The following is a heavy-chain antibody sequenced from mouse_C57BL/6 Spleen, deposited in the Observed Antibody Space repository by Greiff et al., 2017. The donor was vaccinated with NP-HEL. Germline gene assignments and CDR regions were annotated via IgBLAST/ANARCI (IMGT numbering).Heavy chain of an antibody. CDR3: AVDYYGSSYGY. V-gene: IGHV1-61*01. CDR1: GYTFTSYW. Sequence: VKLVESGAELVRPGSSVKLSCKASGYTFTSYWMDWVKQRPGQGLEWIGNIYPSDSETHYNQKFKDKATLTVDKSSSTAYMQLSSLTSEDSAVYYCAVDYYGSSYGYWGQGTTHTVSS. CDR2: IYPSDSET. D-gene: IGHD1-1*01. J-gene: IGHJ2*01.